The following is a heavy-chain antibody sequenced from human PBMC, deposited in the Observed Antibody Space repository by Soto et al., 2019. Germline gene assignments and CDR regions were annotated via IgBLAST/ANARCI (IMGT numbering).Heavy chain of an antibody. CDR3: ASFRGVIPDAFDI. J-gene: IGHJ3*02. CDR2: MNPDSGNT. V-gene: IGHV1-8*01. CDR1: GYTFTSYD. D-gene: IGHD3-10*01. Sequence: QVQLVQSGAEVKKPGASVKVSCKASGYTFTSYDINWVRQATGQGLEWMGWMNPDSGNTGYAQKFQGRVTMTRNTTISTAYMELSRLRYEDTDVYYCASFRGVIPDAFDIWGQGTMVTVSS.